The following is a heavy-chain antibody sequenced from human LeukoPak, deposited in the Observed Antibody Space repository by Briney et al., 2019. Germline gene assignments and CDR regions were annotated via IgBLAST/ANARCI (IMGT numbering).Heavy chain of an antibody. Sequence: ASVKVSCKVSGYTFTDYYMHWVQQAPGKGLEWMGLVDPEDGETIYAEKFQGRVTITADTSTDTAYMDLSSLRSEDTAVYYCATVGILMVYAAWGQGTLVTVSS. CDR1: GYTFTDYY. J-gene: IGHJ4*02. CDR2: VDPEDGET. D-gene: IGHD2-8*01. V-gene: IGHV1-69-2*01. CDR3: ATVGILMVYAA.